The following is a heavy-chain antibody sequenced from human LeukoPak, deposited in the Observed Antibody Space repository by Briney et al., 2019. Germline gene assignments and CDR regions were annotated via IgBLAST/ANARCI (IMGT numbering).Heavy chain of an antibody. D-gene: IGHD3-22*01. CDR3: ARVRWDSSGYYEYYFDY. J-gene: IGHJ4*02. Sequence: ASVKVSCKASGYTFTGYYMHWVRQAPGQGLEWMGRINPNSGGTNYAQKFQGRVTMTRDTSISTAYMELSRLRSDDTAAYYCARVRWDSSGYYEYYFDYWGQGTLVTVSS. CDR2: INPNSGGT. CDR1: GYTFTGYY. V-gene: IGHV1-2*06.